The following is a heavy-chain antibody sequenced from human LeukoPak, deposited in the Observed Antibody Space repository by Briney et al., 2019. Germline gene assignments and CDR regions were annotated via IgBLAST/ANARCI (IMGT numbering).Heavy chain of an antibody. J-gene: IGHJ4*02. D-gene: IGHD6-13*01. CDR1: GFTFSSYA. V-gene: IGHV3-23*01. CDR2: ISGSGGST. Sequence: PGGSLRLSCAASGFTFSSYAMSWVRQAPGKGLEWVSAISGSGGSTYYADSVKGRFTISRDNSKNTLYLQMNSLRAEDTAVYYCANSLSGYLFFDYWGQGTLVTVSS. CDR3: ANSLSGYLFFDY.